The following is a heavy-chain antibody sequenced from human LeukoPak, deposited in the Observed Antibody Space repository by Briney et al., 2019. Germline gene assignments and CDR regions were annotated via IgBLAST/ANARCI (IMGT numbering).Heavy chain of an antibody. D-gene: IGHD3-22*01. V-gene: IGHV4-59*08. Sequence: NPSETLSLTCTVSGGSISSYYWSWIRQPPGKGLGWIGYIYYSGSTYYYNPSLKSRVTMSVDTSKNQFSLKLSSVTAADTAVYYCARQYYYDGSGPFQHWGQGTLVTVSS. J-gene: IGHJ1*01. CDR1: GGSISSYY. CDR3: ARQYYYDGSGPFQH. CDR2: IYYSGSTY.